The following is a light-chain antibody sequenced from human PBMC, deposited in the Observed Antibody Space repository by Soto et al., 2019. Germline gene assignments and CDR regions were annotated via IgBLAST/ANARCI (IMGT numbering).Light chain of an antibody. V-gene: IGLV1-40*01. CDR2: GNS. CDR3: QSYDSRLSGVV. J-gene: IGLJ2*01. Sequence: QPVLTQPPSVSGAPGQRVTISCTGSSSNIGAGYDVHWYQQLPGTAPKFLIYGNSNRPSGVPDRFSGSKSGTSASLAITGLQAEDEADYYCQSYDSRLSGVVFGGGTQLTVL. CDR1: SSNIGAGYD.